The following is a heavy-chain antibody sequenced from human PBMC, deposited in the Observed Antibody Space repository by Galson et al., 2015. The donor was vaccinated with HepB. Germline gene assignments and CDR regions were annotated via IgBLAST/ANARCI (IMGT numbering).Heavy chain of an antibody. D-gene: IGHD6-13*01. CDR1: GFTFSSYA. CDR2: ISYGGSNK. V-gene: IGHV3-30*04. CDR3: ARAATAAGKLGYFKH. J-gene: IGHJ1*01. Sequence: SLRLSCAASGFTFSSYAMHWVRQAPGKGLEWVAVISYGGSNKYYADSVKGRFTISRDNSKNTLYLQMNSLRAEDTAVYYCARAATAAGKLGYFKHWGPGTLVAV.